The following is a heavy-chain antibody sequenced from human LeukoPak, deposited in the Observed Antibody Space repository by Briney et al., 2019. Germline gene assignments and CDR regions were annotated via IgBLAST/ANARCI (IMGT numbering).Heavy chain of an antibody. CDR3: ARRADYDAFDI. CDR1: GGSVSSYY. J-gene: IGHJ3*02. CDR2: IYYSGST. V-gene: IGHV4-59*02. D-gene: IGHD5-12*01. Sequence: SETLSLTCTVSGGSVSSYYWSWIRQPPGKGLEWIGYIYYSGSTNYNPSLKSRVTISVDTSKNQFSLKLSSVTAADTAVYYCARRADYDAFDIWGQGRMVTVSS.